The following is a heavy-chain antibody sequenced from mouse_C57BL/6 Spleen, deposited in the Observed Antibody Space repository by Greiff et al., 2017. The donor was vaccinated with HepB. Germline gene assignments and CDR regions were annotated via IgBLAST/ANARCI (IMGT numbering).Heavy chain of an antibody. CDR2: IYPGSGST. CDR3: ARSIGDYSYYFDY. V-gene: IGHV1-55*01. D-gene: IGHD1-1*01. Sequence: VQLQQPGAELVKPGASVKMSCKASGYTFTSYWITWVKQRPGQGLEWIGDIYPGSGSTNYNEKFKSKATLTVDTSSSTAYMQLSSLTSEDSAVYYCARSIGDYSYYFDYWGQGTTLTVSS. J-gene: IGHJ2*01. CDR1: GYTFTSYW.